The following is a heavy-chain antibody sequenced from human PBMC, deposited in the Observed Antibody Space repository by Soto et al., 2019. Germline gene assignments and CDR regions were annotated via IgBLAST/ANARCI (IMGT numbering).Heavy chain of an antibody. V-gene: IGHV3-23*01. CDR2: ISGSGGST. CDR3: AKDRSNMITFGGVIGGFDY. Sequence: GESLKISCAASGFTFSSYAMSWVRQAPGKGLEWVSAISGSGGSTYYADSVKGRFTISRDNSKNTLYLQMNSLRAEDTAVYYCAKDRSNMITFGGVIGGFDYWGQGTLVTVSS. CDR1: GFTFSSYA. D-gene: IGHD3-16*01. J-gene: IGHJ4*02.